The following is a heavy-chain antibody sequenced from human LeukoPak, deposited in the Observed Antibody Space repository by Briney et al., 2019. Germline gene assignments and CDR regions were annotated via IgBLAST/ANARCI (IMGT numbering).Heavy chain of an antibody. V-gene: IGHV3-30*04. CDR2: ISYDGSNK. J-gene: IGHJ5*02. Sequence: GGSLRLSCAVSGFTFSSYAMHWVRQAPGKGPEWVAVISYDGSNKYYADSVKGRFTISRDNSKNTLNLQMNSLRSEDTAVYYCARDRINWFDPWGQGTLVTVSS. D-gene: IGHD3-10*01. CDR1: GFTFSSYA. CDR3: ARDRINWFDP.